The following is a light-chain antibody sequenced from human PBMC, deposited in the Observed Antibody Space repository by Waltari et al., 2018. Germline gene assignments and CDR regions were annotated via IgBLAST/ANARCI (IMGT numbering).Light chain of an antibody. Sequence: QSALTQPRSVSGSPGQSVTLSCTGTSSDIGGYKYVSWYQQHPGKAPKLVIYDVYNRPSGVPDRFSGSNAGNTASLTISGLQTDDDADYYCCSYAGRYTSVFGRWTRVTVL. J-gene: IGLJ2*01. V-gene: IGLV2-11*01. CDR1: SSDIGGYKY. CDR2: DVY. CDR3: CSYAGRYTSV.